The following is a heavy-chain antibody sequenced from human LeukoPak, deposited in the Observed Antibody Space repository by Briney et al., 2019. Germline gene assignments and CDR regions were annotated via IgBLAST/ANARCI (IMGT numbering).Heavy chain of an antibody. J-gene: IGHJ6*03. D-gene: IGHD3-10*01. V-gene: IGHV4-59*01. CDR2: IYYSGYT. CDR1: GGSISSYY. CDR3: ARTTTVRGTYYMDV. Sequence: SETLSLTCTVSGGSISSYYWSWIRQPPGRGLEWIGYIYYSGYTNYNPSLKSRVTISVDTSKNQFSLKLSSVTAADTAVYYCARTTTVRGTYYMDVWGKGTTVTISS.